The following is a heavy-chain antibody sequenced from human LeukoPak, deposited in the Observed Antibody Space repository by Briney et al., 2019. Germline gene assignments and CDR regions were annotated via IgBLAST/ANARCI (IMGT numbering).Heavy chain of an antibody. V-gene: IGHV4-59*01. J-gene: IGHJ4*02. CDR3: ASLRYFDWLSEGNRYYFDY. CDR2: IYYSGST. D-gene: IGHD3-9*01. CDR1: GGSISSYY. Sequence: PSETLSLTCTVSGGSISSYYWSWLRQPPGKGLKWIGYIYYSGSTNYNPSLKSRVTISVDTSKNQFSLKLSSVTAADTAVYYCASLRYFDWLSEGNRYYFDYWGQGTLVTVSS.